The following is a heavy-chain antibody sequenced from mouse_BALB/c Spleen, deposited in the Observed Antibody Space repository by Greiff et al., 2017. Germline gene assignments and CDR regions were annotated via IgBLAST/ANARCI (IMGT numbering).Heavy chain of an antibody. J-gene: IGHJ2*01. Sequence: EVKLQESGPGLVKPSQSLSLTCTVTGYSITSDYAWNWIRQFPGNKLEWMGYISYSGSTSYNPSLKSRISITRDTSKNQFFLQLNSVTTEDTATYYCARRRFTGYFDYWGQGTTLTVSS. V-gene: IGHV3-2*02. CDR1: GYSITSDYA. CDR3: ARRRFTGYFDY. CDR2: ISYSGST.